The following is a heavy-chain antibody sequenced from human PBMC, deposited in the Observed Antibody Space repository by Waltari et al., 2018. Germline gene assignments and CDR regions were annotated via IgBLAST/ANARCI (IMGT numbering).Heavy chain of an antibody. J-gene: IGHJ4*02. CDR1: GFTFSSYW. CDR2: IKQDGSEK. V-gene: IGHV3-7*01. CDR3: ARYFGSGSYYPY. Sequence: EVQLVESGGGLVQPGVSLRLSCAASGFTFSSYWLSWVRQAPGKGLEWVANIKQDGSEKYYVDSVKGRFTISRDNAQNSLYLQMNSLRAEDTAVYYCARYFGSGSYYPYWGQGTLVTVSS. D-gene: IGHD3-10*01.